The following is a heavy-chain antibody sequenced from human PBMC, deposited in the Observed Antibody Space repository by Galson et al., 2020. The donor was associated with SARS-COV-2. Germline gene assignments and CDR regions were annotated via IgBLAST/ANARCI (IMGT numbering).Heavy chain of an antibody. V-gene: IGHV3-21*01. Sequence: GGSLRLSCAASGFTFSSYSMNWVRQAPGKGLEWVSSISSSSSYIYYADSVKGRFTISRDNAKNSLYLQMNSLRAEDTAVYYCARDDLFTMVRGVEVEVPYYYGMDVWGQGTTVTVSS. CDR3: ARDDLFTMVRGVEVEVPYYYGMDV. CDR2: ISSSSSYI. J-gene: IGHJ6*02. CDR1: GFTFSSYS. D-gene: IGHD3-10*01.